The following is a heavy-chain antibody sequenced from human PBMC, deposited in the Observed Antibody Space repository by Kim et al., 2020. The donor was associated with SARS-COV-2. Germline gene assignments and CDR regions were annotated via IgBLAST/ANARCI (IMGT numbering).Heavy chain of an antibody. CDR3: ARGSAGFAMVVLVMLPYW. CDR2: IDHSGST. Sequence: SETLSLTCAVYGGSFSDYYWTWIRQPPGKGLEWIGEIDHSGSTNYSPSLKSRVTISVDTSKTQFSLKLTSMTAADTAVYYCARGSAGFAMVVLVMLPYW. D-gene: IGHD3-22*01. CDR1: GGSFSDYY. J-gene: IGHJ2*01. V-gene: IGHV4-34*01.